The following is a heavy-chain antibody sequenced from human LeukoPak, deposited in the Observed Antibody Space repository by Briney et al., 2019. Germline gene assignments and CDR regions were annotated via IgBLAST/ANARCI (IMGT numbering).Heavy chain of an antibody. CDR1: GFTFSSYA. CDR2: ISGTSGTT. Sequence: GGSLRLSCADSGFTFSSYAMTWVRQAPGKGLEWVSTISGTSGTTYYADSVKGRFTISRDNAKNTLYLQMNSLRAEDTAVYYCVRSLTSLGSGAYWGQGTLVTVSS. CDR3: VRSLTSLGSGAY. J-gene: IGHJ4*02. D-gene: IGHD3-10*01. V-gene: IGHV3-23*01.